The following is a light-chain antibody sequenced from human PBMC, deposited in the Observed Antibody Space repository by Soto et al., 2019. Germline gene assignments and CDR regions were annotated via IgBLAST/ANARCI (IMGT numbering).Light chain of an antibody. V-gene: IGLV1-40*01. CDR1: SSNIGAGYH. CDR3: CSYAGSYTYV. Sequence: QSVLTQPTSVSGAPGQRVTISCTGSSSNIGAGYHVHWYQQLPGAAPKLLIFGDSNRPSGVPDRFSGSKSGNTASLTISGLQAEDEADYFCCSYAGSYTYVFGTGTKLTVL. J-gene: IGLJ1*01. CDR2: GDS.